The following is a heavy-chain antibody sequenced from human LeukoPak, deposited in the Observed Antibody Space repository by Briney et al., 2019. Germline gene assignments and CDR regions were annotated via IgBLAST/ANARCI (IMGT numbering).Heavy chain of an antibody. CDR1: DYTFTSFG. CDR3: ARDLGKTAAAVN. CDR2: INPSGGST. D-gene: IGHD6-13*01. J-gene: IGHJ4*02. Sequence: ASVKVSCKASDYTFTSFGISWVRQAPGQGLEWMGIINPSGGSTSYAQKFQGRVTMTRDTSTSTVYMELSSLRSEDTAVYYCARDLGKTAAAVNWGQGTLVTVSS. V-gene: IGHV1-46*01.